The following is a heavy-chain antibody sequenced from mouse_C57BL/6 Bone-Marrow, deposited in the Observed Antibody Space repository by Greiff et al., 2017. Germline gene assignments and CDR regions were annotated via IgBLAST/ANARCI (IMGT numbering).Heavy chain of an antibody. Sequence: QVQLQQSGAELARPGASVKLSCKASGYTFTSYGISWVKQSTGQGLEWIGEIYPRSGNTYYNEKFKGKATLTADKSSSTAYMELRSLTSEDSAVYYCARCAYYYGSSGGAYWGQGTLVTVSA. J-gene: IGHJ3*01. D-gene: IGHD1-1*01. CDR1: GYTFTSYG. V-gene: IGHV1-81*01. CDR3: ARCAYYYGSSGGAY. CDR2: IYPRSGNT.